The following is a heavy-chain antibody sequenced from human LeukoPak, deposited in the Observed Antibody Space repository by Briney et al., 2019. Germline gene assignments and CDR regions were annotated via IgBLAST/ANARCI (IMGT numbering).Heavy chain of an antibody. CDR2: THPNSGGT. CDR1: GYTFTGYY. V-gene: IGHV1-2*02. CDR3: ARGDIYCSSTSCLSDY. J-gene: IGHJ4*02. Sequence: ASVKVSCKASGYTFTGYYMHWVRQAPGQGFEWMGWTHPNSGGTNYAQKFQGRVTMTRDTSISTAYMELSRLRSDDTAVYYCARGDIYCSSTSCLSDYWGQGTLVTVSS. D-gene: IGHD2-2*01.